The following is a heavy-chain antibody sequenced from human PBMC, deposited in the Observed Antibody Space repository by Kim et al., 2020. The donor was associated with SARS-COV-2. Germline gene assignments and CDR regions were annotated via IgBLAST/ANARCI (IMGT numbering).Heavy chain of an antibody. CDR2: ISAYNGNT. V-gene: IGHV1-18*04. J-gene: IGHJ6*02. Sequence: ASVKVSCKASGYTFTSYGISWVRQAPGQGLEWMGWISAYNGNTNYAQKLQGRVTMTTDTSTSTAYMELRSLRSDDTAVYYCARDLGVSGDIVLMVYAASYYYGMDVWGQGTTVTVSS. D-gene: IGHD2-8*01. CDR1: GYTFTSYG. CDR3: ARDLGVSGDIVLMVYAASYYYGMDV.